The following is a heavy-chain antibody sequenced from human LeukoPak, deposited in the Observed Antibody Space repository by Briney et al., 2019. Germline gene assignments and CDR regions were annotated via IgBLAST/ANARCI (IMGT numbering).Heavy chain of an antibody. CDR2: INQDASSI. J-gene: IGHJ4*02. CDR1: GFTFSSYW. D-gene: IGHD1-1*01. V-gene: IGHV3-7*04. Sequence: PGGSLRLSCAASGFTFSSYWMSWVRQAPDKGLEWVANINQDASSINYAGSVKGRLTISRDNAKKSLYLQMNSLRAEDTAVYYCARTGYIDEGFDYWGQGTLVTVSS. CDR3: ARTGYIDEGFDY.